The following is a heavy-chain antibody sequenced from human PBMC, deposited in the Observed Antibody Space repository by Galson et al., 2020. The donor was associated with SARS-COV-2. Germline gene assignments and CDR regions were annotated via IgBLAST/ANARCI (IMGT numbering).Heavy chain of an antibody. Sequence: TGGSLRLSCAASGFTFSTYAMHWVRQAPGKGLEWVAIISYDASNKYYADSVKGRFTISRDNSKNTLYLQMNSLRPEDTAVYYCARASGGSYFTPIDYWGQGTLVTVSS. J-gene: IGHJ4*02. D-gene: IGHD1-26*01. CDR3: ARASGGSYFTPIDY. V-gene: IGHV3-30-3*01. CDR2: ISYDASNK. CDR1: GFTFSTYA.